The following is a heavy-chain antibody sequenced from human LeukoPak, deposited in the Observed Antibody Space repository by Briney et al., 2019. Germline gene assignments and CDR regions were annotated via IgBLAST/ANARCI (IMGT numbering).Heavy chain of an antibody. Sequence: GGSLRPSCAASGFTFSSYEMNWVRQAPGKGLEWVSYISSNGSTIYYADSVKGRFTISRDNAKNSLYLQMNSLRAEDTAVYYCARGRSSSWYEFLDNWFDPWGQGTLVTVSS. J-gene: IGHJ5*02. V-gene: IGHV3-48*03. CDR1: GFTFSSYE. D-gene: IGHD6-13*01. CDR3: ARGRSSSWYEFLDNWFDP. CDR2: ISSNGSTI.